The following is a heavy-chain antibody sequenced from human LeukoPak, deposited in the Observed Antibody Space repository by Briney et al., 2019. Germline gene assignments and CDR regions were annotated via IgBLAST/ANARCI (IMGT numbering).Heavy chain of an antibody. J-gene: IGHJ4*02. Sequence: SETLSLTCTVSGGSISSYYWGWIRQPPGKGLEWIGSIYYRGNSYYNPSLKSRVTISVDTFKNHFSLKLRSVTAADTAVYYCAKDHYDSSGYPFDYWGQGTLVTVSS. CDR3: AKDHYDSSGYPFDY. D-gene: IGHD3-22*01. CDR2: IYYRGNS. V-gene: IGHV4-39*07. CDR1: GGSISSYY.